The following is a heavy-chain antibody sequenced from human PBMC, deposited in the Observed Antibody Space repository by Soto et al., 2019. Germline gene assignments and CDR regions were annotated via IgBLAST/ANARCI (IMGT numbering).Heavy chain of an antibody. CDR3: ATRITVFGLLIPPFDP. CDR2: IYHSGTT. CDR1: GYSISSGYY. J-gene: IGHJ5*02. D-gene: IGHD3-3*01. V-gene: IGHV4-38-2*01. Sequence: PSETLSLTCVVSGYSISSGYYWGWIRQPPGKGLEWIGSIYHSGTTYYNPSLKSRVTISLDTSKNQFSLRLSSVTAADTAIYYCATRITVFGLLIPPFDPWGQGTQVTVSS.